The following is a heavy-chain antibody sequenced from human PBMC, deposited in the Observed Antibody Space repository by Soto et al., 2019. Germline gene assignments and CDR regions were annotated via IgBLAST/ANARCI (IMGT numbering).Heavy chain of an antibody. V-gene: IGHV1-18*01. J-gene: IGHJ4*02. Sequence: QVQLVQAGSDVKKPGSSVKVSCKASGYTFTTYAISWVRQSPGQGLEWMGWISAYNGNTNYAQKLQGRVTMTTDTSPTTAYMERRSLKSDDTAVYYCAQSGPPAEYWVQGTLVTVSS. CDR3: AQSGPPAEY. CDR1: GYTFTTYA. CDR2: ISAYNGNT.